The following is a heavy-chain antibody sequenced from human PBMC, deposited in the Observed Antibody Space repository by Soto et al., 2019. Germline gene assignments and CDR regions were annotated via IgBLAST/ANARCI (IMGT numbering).Heavy chain of an antibody. V-gene: IGHV3-30*18. D-gene: IGHD3-22*01. Sequence: GGSLRLSCAASGFTFSSYGMHWVRQAPGKGLEWVAVISYDRSNKYYADSVKGRFTISRDNSKNTLYLQMNSLRAEDTAVYYCAKEGYDSSGYYLDYWGQGTLVTVSS. CDR2: ISYDRSNK. CDR1: GFTFSSYG. CDR3: AKEGYDSSGYYLDY. J-gene: IGHJ4*02.